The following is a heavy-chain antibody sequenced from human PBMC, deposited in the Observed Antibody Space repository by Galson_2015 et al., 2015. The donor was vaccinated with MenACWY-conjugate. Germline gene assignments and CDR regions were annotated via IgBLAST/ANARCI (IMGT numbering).Heavy chain of an antibody. Sequence: VKVSCKASGYIFKSYAIHWVRQAPGQRLEWMGWINPGNDNTKYSPRFKDRVTLTRDTSATVVYMELRSLRPEDTAVYFCARDHSTTCFGGVDSWAQGTLVTVSS. V-gene: IGHV1-3*01. CDR1: GYIFKSYA. J-gene: IGHJ4*02. CDR2: INPGNDNT. CDR3: ARDHSTTCFGGVDS. D-gene: IGHD3-10*01.